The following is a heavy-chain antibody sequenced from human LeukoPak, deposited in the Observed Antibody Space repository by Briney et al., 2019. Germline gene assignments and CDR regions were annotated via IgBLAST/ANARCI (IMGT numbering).Heavy chain of an antibody. V-gene: IGHV3-7*01. CDR1: GFTFSSFW. D-gene: IGHD1-26*01. CDR3: AKSGGFFDT. J-gene: IGHJ4*02. CDR2: INQDQNEI. Sequence: GGSLRLSCAASGFTFSSFWMTWVRQAPGKGLEWVASINQDQNEIHYVDSVVGRFTISRDNAQNLLYLHMNNLRAEDTGVYYCAKSGGFFDTWGQGTLVTVSS.